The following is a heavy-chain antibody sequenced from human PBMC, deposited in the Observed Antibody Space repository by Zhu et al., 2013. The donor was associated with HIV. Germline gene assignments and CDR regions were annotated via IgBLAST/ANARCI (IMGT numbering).Heavy chain of an antibody. V-gene: IGHV3-48*03. CDR3: ARVRPPSQVDY. CDR1: GFTFSSYE. J-gene: IGHJ4*02. Sequence: EVQLVESGGGLVQPGGSLRLSCAASGFTFSSYEMNWVRQAPGKGLEWLSYITSTGSTMYYADSVKGRFTISRDNAKNSLYLQMNSLRAEDTAVLYCARVRPPSQVDYWGQGTLVTVSS. CDR2: ITSTGSTM.